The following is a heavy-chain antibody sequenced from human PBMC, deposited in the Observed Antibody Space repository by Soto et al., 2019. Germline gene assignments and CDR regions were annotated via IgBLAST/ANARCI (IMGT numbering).Heavy chain of an antibody. CDR1: CGSVISFH. CDR2: VFYTGNT. D-gene: IGHD1-26*01. Sequence: SETLSLTCTFSCGSVISFHWSWIRQSPGKGLEWIGYVFYTGNTKYNPALKRRVTISVDTSKKQFSLKLSSVSAADTGLYYCARSYSGTFYGYDIWGQGILVTVSS. V-gene: IGHV4-59*02. CDR3: ARSYSGTFYGYDI. J-gene: IGHJ4*02.